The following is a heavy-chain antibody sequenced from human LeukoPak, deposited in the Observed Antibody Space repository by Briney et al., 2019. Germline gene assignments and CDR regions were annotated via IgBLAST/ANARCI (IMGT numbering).Heavy chain of an antibody. D-gene: IGHD6-19*01. J-gene: IGHJ4*02. Sequence: PGGSLRLSCAASGFTFSSYWMHWVRQAPGEGLVWVSRIKTDGTTTNYADSVKGRFTVSRDNAKNTLYLQMNSLRAEDTAVYYCARGPYTSGVYRLDYWGQGTLVIVSS. CDR3: ARGPYTSGVYRLDY. V-gene: IGHV3-74*01. CDR1: GFTFSSYW. CDR2: IKTDGTTT.